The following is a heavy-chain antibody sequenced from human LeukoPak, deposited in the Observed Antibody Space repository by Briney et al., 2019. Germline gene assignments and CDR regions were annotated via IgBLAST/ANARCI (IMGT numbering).Heavy chain of an antibody. D-gene: IGHD4-17*01. CDR3: ARDHADYGGGFDY. J-gene: IGHJ4*02. CDR2: IIPILGIA. Sequence: SVKVSCKASGGTFSSYAISWVRQAPGQGLEWMGRIIPILGIANYAQKFQGRVTITADKSTSTAYMELSSLRSEDTAVYYCARDHADYGGGFDYWGQGTLVTVSS. V-gene: IGHV1-69*04. CDR1: GGTFSSYA.